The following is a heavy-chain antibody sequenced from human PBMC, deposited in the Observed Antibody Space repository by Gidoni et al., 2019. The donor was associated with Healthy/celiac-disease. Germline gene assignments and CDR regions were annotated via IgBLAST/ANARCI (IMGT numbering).Heavy chain of an antibody. J-gene: IGHJ5*02. CDR1: GSTFTGYD. CDR2: INPNSGGT. Sequence: QEQLVQAGAAVKKPGASVKVACTASGSTFTGYDLPWGRQAPGQGREWMGRINPNSGGTNYAQKFQGRVTMPRDTSSSTAYMELSRLRSDDTAVYYCAGAFGYDSPIWFDPWGQGTLVTVSS. CDR3: AGAFGYDSPIWFDP. V-gene: IGHV1-2*06. D-gene: IGHD3-22*01.